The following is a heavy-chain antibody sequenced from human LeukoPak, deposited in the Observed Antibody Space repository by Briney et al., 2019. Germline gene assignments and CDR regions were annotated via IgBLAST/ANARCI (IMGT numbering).Heavy chain of an antibody. CDR2: IYYSGTT. V-gene: IGHV4-59*01. Sequence: PSETLSLTCTVSGGSISSYYWSWIRQPPGKGLEWIGYIYYSGTTNYNPSLKSRVTISVDTSKNQFSLKLSSVTAADTAVYYCAIPGWFGELLYPYDYWGQGTLVTVSS. CDR3: AIPGWFGELLYPYDY. J-gene: IGHJ4*02. D-gene: IGHD3-10*01. CDR1: GGSISSYY.